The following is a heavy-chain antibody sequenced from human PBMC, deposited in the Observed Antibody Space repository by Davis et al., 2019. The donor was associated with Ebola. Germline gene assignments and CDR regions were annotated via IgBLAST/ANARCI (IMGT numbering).Heavy chain of an antibody. Sequence: PGGSLRLSCAASGFSFNSHNMHWVRQAPGKGLEWVSFISSSSTYIYYTDSVKGRFTISRDNAWNSLYLQMSSLRADDTAVYYCGRDDGANGGIDFWGPGVLVTVSS. CDR1: GFSFNSHN. D-gene: IGHD1-26*01. V-gene: IGHV3-21*01. CDR3: GRDDGANGGIDF. CDR2: ISSSSTYI. J-gene: IGHJ4*02.